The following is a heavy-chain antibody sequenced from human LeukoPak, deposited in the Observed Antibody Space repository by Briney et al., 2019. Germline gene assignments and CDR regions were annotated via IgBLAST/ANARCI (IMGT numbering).Heavy chain of an antibody. V-gene: IGHV3-33*01. CDR3: ARDLVGSSSSQAAY. J-gene: IGHJ4*02. D-gene: IGHD6-6*01. CDR2: IWYDGSNK. Sequence: GGSLRLSCAASGFTFNTYGMNWVRQAPGKGLEWVAVIWYDGSNKYFADSVKGRFTISRDNSKNTLYPQMNSLRAEDTAMYYCARDLVGSSSSQAAYWGQGTLVTVSS. CDR1: GFTFNTYG.